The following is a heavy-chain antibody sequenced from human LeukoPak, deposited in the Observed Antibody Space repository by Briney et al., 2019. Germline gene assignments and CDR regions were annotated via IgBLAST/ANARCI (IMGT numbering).Heavy chain of an antibody. CDR1: GYTFTSYG. J-gene: IGHJ4*02. CDR2: ISAYNGNT. Sequence: EASVKVSCKASGYTFTSYGISWVRQAPGQGLEWMGWISAYNGNTNYAQKLQGRVTMTTDTSTSTAYMELRSLRSDDTAVYYCARGDPYDILTDLDYWGQGTLVTVSS. V-gene: IGHV1-18*01. D-gene: IGHD3-9*01. CDR3: ARGDPYDILTDLDY.